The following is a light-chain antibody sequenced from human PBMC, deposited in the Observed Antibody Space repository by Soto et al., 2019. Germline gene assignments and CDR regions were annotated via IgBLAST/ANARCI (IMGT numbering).Light chain of an antibody. CDR1: QSVSSN. CDR3: QQYGSSAPIT. Sequence: EILLTQSPGTLSVSLGERATLSCRASQSVSSNLAWYQHTPGQAPRLLIYGASIRATGIPDRFSGSGSETDFTLTISRLEPEDFALYYCQQYGSSAPITFGQGTRLEI. CDR2: GAS. V-gene: IGKV3-20*01. J-gene: IGKJ5*01.